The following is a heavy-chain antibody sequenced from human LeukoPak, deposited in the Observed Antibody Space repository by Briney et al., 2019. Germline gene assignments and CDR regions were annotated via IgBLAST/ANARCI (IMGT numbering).Heavy chain of an antibody. CDR1: GFPFSSYC. CDR3: ARGPIARY. CDR2: IKPDGSEK. V-gene: IGHV3-7*05. Sequence: GGSLSLSYARSGFPFSSYCIRWACQAPGQGLEWVANIKPDGSEKSYVDSVKGRFTISRDSAKNSLYLQMNSLRAEDTSVYYCARGPIARYWGQGTLVTVSS. J-gene: IGHJ4*02. D-gene: IGHD2-21*01.